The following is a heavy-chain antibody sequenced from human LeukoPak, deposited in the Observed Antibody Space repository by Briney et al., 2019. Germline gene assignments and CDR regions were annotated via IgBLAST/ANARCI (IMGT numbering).Heavy chain of an antibody. CDR3: AKDASYDFWSGYYWFDP. CDR1: GFTFSDYS. J-gene: IGHJ5*02. V-gene: IGHV3-23*01. Sequence: GGSLRLSCAASGFTFSDYSMNWVRQAPGKGLEWVSAISGSGGSTYYADSVKGRFTISRDNSKNTLYLQMNSLRAEDTAVYYCAKDASYDFWSGYYWFDPWGQGTLVTVSS. CDR2: ISGSGGST. D-gene: IGHD3-3*01.